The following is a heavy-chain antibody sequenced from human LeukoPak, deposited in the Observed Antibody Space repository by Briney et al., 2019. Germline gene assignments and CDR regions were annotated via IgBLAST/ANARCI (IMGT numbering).Heavy chain of an antibody. Sequence: PGRSLRLSCTASGFTFGDYAMSWFRQAPGKGLEWVGFIRSKAYGGTTEYAASVKGRFTISRDDSKSIAYLQMNSLKTEDTAVYYCTRAVTTADDAFDIWGQGTMVTVSS. J-gene: IGHJ3*02. D-gene: IGHD4-17*01. CDR2: IRSKAYGGTT. CDR3: TRAVTTADDAFDI. V-gene: IGHV3-49*03. CDR1: GFTFGDYA.